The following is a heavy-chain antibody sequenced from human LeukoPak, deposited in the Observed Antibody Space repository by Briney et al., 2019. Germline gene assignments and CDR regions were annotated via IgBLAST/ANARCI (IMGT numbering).Heavy chain of an antibody. CDR3: ARESPQRSGYSYPH. CDR1: GYTFTSYA. Sequence: GASVKVSCKASGYTFTSYAIHWVRRAPGQRLEWMGWINAGNGNTEYSQKFQGRVTITRDTSASTAYMELSSLRSEDTAVYYCARESPQRSGYSYPHWGQGTLVTVSS. J-gene: IGHJ4*02. V-gene: IGHV1-3*01. CDR2: INAGNGNT. D-gene: IGHD5-18*01.